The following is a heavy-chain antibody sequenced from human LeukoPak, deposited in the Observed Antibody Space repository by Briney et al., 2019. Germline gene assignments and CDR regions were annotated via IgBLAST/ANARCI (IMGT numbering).Heavy chain of an antibody. CDR1: GFTFSSYA. CDR2: ISYDGSNK. CDR3: ARTSNVYYYYMDV. V-gene: IGHV3-30-3*01. Sequence: GGSLRLSCAASGFTFSSYAMHWVRQAPGKGLEWVAVISYDGSNKYYADSVKGRFTISRDNSKNTLYLQMNSLRAGDTAVYYCARTSNVYYYYMDVWGKGTTVTVSS. J-gene: IGHJ6*03.